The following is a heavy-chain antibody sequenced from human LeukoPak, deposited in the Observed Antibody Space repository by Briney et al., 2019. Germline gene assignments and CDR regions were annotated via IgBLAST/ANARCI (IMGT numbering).Heavy chain of an antibody. V-gene: IGHV3-30-3*01. CDR2: ISYDGIKR. J-gene: IGHJ6*02. CDR3: ARGPHRTNPSVRSLVRYYYYGMDV. CDR1: GFTFSNYA. Sequence: PGRSLRLSCAASGFTFSNYAMHWVSQAPGKGLEWVAVISYDGIKRYYADSVKGRFTFSRDNSNEKLYLQMNSLRAEDTAVYYCARGPHRTNPSVRSLVRYYYYGMDVWGQGTTVTVSS. D-gene: IGHD3-10*01.